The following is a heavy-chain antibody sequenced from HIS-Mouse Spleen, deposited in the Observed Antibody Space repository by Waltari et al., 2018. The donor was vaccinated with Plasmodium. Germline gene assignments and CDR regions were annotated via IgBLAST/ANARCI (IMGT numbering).Heavy chain of an antibody. CDR1: GYTFTNYG. J-gene: IGHJ3*02. CDR2: ISPYNGNT. Sequence: QVQLVQSGAEVKKPGASVKVSCKASGYTFTNYGIRWVRQAPGQGLEWMGWISPYNGNTHFAQKLQSRVTMTTDTTTSTDYMELRGLRSDDTAVYYCARGSAGDAFDIWGEGTMVTVFS. CDR3: ARGSAGDAFDI. V-gene: IGHV1-18*01. D-gene: IGHD6-19*01.